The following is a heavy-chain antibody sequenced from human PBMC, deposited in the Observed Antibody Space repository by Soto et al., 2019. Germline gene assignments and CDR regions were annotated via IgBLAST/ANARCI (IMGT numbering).Heavy chain of an antibody. Sequence: ASVKVSCKASGYTFTSYGISWVRQAPGQELEWMGWISAYNGNTNYAQKLQGRVTMTTDTSTSTAYMELRSLRSDDTAVYYCAREEATAMVDYYYGMDVWGQGTTVTVSS. CDR2: ISAYNGNT. J-gene: IGHJ6*02. V-gene: IGHV1-18*01. CDR3: AREEATAMVDYYYGMDV. D-gene: IGHD5-18*01. CDR1: GYTFTSYG.